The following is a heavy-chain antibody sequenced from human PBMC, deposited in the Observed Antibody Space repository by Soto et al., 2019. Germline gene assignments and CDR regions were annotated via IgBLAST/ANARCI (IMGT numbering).Heavy chain of an antibody. Sequence: QVQLQQSGPGLVKPSQTLSLTCAISGDSVSSNIAAWNWIRQSPAGGLEWLGRTYYRSKWYNDYALSVNSRITINPDTSKNQFSLQLNSVTPEDTAVYYCARASRNAFDIWGQGTMVTVSS. CDR1: GDSVSSNIAA. CDR2: TYYRSKWYN. CDR3: ARASRNAFDI. V-gene: IGHV6-1*01. J-gene: IGHJ3*02.